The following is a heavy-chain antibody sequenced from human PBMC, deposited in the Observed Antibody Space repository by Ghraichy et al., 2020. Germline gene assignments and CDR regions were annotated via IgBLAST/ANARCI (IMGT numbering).Heavy chain of an antibody. V-gene: IGHV3-72*01. J-gene: IGHJ6*02. CDR1: GFIFSDHY. D-gene: IGHD1-1*01. CDR3: TRGGSSTTGLDV. CDR2: SRNKAGSYTT. Sequence: GESLNISCAASGFIFSDHYMDWVRQAPGKGLEWVGRSRNKAGSYTTEYAASVKGRFTISRDDSKNSLYLQMNSLKTDDTAVYFCTRGGSSTTGLDVWGQGTSVTVPS.